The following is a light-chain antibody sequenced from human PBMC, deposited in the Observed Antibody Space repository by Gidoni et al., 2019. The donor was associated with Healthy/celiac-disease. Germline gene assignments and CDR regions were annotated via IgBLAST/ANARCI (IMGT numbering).Light chain of an antibody. J-gene: IGLJ3*02. CDR3: SSYTSSSIL. CDR2: EVS. Sequence: QSALTQPPSVSGSPGQSVTISCTGTSSDVGSYNRFSWYQQPPGTAPKLMIYEVSNRPSGVPDRFSGSKSGNTASLTISGLQAEDEADYYCSSYTSSSILFGGGTKLTVL. CDR1: SSDVGSYNR. V-gene: IGLV2-18*02.